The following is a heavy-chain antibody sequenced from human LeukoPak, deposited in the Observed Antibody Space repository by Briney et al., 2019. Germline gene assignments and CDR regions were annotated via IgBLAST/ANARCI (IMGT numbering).Heavy chain of an antibody. Sequence: ASVKVSCKASGYTFTGYCMHWVRQAPGQGLEWMGWINPNSGGTSYAQKFQGRVTMTRDTSVSTAYMELSRLRSDDTAVYYCARMSDILTGHYPQWFDPWGQGTLSPSPQ. CDR3: ARMSDILTGHYPQWFDP. J-gene: IGHJ5*02. CDR1: GYTFTGYC. V-gene: IGHV1-2*02. D-gene: IGHD3-9*01. CDR2: INPNSGGT.